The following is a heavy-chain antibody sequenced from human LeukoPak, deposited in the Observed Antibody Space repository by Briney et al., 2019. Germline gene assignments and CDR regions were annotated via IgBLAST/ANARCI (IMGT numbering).Heavy chain of an antibody. J-gene: IGHJ4*02. D-gene: IGHD3-16*01. CDR3: AKGDGGDY. CDR2: ISDSGDST. V-gene: IGHV3-23*01. CDR1: GFTFRIYA. Sequence: PVGSLRLSCAASGFTFRIYAMNWVRQAPGQGLEWVSGISDSGDSTYYADSVKGRFTISKDNSNNTLYLQMNSLRADDTAVYYCAKGDGGDYWGQGTPVSVSS.